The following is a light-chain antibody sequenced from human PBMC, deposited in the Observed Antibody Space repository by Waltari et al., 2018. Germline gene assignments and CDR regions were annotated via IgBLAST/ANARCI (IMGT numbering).Light chain of an antibody. CDR2: DAS. CDR1: QSVSTY. CDR3: QQRSNWYT. J-gene: IGKJ2*01. V-gene: IGKV3-11*01. Sequence: DIVLTPSPDTLSLSPGESATLSCRASQSVSTYLAWYQKKPGQAPMLLIYDASNRATGIPARFSGSGSGTDFTLTISSLEPEDFAVYYCQQRSNWYTFGQGTKLEIK.